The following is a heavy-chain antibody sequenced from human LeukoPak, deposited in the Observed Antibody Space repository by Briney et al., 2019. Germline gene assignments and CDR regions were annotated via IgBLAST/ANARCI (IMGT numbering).Heavy chain of an antibody. Sequence: ASVKVSCKASGFTFSTSTTHWVRQPRGQRLEWIGWIVVGSDNTNYAQKFQERVTVTRDLSTSTAYMELSSLRSEDTAVYYCVADARPPGTYTYYYYYGMDVWGQGTTVTVSS. V-gene: IGHV1-58*02. D-gene: IGHD3-10*01. J-gene: IGHJ6*02. CDR1: GFTFSTST. CDR2: IVVGSDNT. CDR3: VADARPPGTYTYYYYYGMDV.